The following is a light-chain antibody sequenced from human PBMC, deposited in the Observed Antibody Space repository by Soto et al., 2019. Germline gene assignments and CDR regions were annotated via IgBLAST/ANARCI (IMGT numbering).Light chain of an antibody. CDR2: DVN. V-gene: IGLV2-14*03. CDR1: SSDIGAYNF. Sequence: QSALTQPASVSGSPGQSITISCTGTSSDIGAYNFVSWYQRHPGKAPKLMLYDVNIRPSGVSNRFSGSKSGNTASLPISGLQAEDEADYYCTSWTTSTTMIFGGGTKVTVL. J-gene: IGLJ2*01. CDR3: TSWTTSTTMI.